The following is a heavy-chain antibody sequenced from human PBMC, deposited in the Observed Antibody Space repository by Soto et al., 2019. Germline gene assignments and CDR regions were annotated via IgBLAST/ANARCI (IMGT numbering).Heavy chain of an antibody. V-gene: IGHV1-69*12. CDR3: ASSAMDHYYYGMDV. CDR1: GGTFSSYA. CDR2: VIPLFGTA. D-gene: IGHD5-18*01. J-gene: IGHJ6*02. Sequence: VQLVQSGAEVKKPGSSVKVSCKASGGTFSSYAISWVRQAPGQGLDWMGGVIPLFGTANYAQKFQGRVPITADESTSTAYMELSSLRSEDTAVYYCASSAMDHYYYGMDVWGQGPTVTVSS.